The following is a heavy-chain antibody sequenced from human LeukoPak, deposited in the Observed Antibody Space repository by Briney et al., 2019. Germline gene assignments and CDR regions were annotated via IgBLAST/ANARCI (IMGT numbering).Heavy chain of an antibody. CDR2: ISSTGGNT. D-gene: IGHD3-10*01. Sequence: GGSLRLSCAASGFTFSSYGMSWVRQAPGKGLEWVSAISSTGGNTYYADSVRGRFTISRDNSKNTLYLQMSSLRAEDTAIYYCANAGSGDFYFNYYMDVWGKGTTVTISS. V-gene: IGHV3-23*01. CDR3: ANAGSGDFYFNYYMDV. J-gene: IGHJ6*03. CDR1: GFTFSSYG.